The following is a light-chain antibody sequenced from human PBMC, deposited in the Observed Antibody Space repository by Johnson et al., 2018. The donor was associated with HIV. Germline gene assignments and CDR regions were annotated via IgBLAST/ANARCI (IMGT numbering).Light chain of an antibody. CDR1: SYNIGNNY. CDR3: GTWDSSLSAHYV. CDR2: EKN. Sequence: QSVLTQPPSVSAAPGQKVNISCSGSSYNIGNNYVSWYQQLPGTAPKLLIYEKNKRPSGIPDRFSASKSGTSATLGITGLQTGDEADYYCGTWDSSLSAHYVFGTGTKVTVL. V-gene: IGLV1-51*02. J-gene: IGLJ1*01.